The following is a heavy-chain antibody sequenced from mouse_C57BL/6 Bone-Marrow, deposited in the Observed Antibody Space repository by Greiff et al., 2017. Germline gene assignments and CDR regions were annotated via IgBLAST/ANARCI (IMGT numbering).Heavy chain of an antibody. Sequence: EVQLVESGGGLVKPGGSLKLSCAASGFTFSDYGIHWVRQAPEKGLEWVAYISSGSSTIYDADTVKGRFTISRDNAKNTLFLQMTSLRSEDTAMYYCATRGEGAYWGQGTLVTVSA. CDR1: GFTFSDYG. V-gene: IGHV5-17*01. J-gene: IGHJ3*01. CDR2: ISSGSSTI. CDR3: ATRGEGAY.